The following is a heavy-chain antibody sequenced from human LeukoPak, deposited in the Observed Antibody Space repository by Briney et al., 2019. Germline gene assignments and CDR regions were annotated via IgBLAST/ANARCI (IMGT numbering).Heavy chain of an antibody. CDR2: IRYDGSNK. V-gene: IGHV3-30*02. J-gene: IGHJ4*02. D-gene: IGHD2-2*02. CDR3: AKDLPLIVVVPAAITFDY. Sequence: PGGSLRLSCAASGFTLSSYGMHWVRQAPGKGLEWVAFIRYDGSNKYYADSVKGRFTISRDNSKNTLYLQMNSLRAGDTAVYYCAKDLPLIVVVPAAITFDYWGQGTLVTVSS. CDR1: GFTLSSYG.